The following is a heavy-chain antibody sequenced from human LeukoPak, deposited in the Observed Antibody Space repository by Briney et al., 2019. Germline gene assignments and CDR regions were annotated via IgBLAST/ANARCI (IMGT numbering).Heavy chain of an antibody. V-gene: IGHV3-30-3*01. CDR3: AKDLPAAATGLHY. D-gene: IGHD6-13*01. Sequence: GGSLRLSCAASGFTFSSYAMHWVRQAPGKGLEWVAVISYDGSNKYYADSVKGRFTISRDNAKHSLFLQMNSLRPEDTALYYCAKDLPAAATGLHYWGQGSLVTVSS. J-gene: IGHJ4*02. CDR2: ISYDGSNK. CDR1: GFTFSSYA.